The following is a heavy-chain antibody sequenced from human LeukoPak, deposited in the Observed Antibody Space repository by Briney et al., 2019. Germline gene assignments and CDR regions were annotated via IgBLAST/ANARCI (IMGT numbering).Heavy chain of an antibody. J-gene: IGHJ6*02. Sequence: PGGSLRLSCAASGFTFSSYEMNWVRQAPGKGLEWVSYISSGGTTIYYADSVKGRFTISRDNAKNSLYLQMNSLRAEDTAVYYCARGYQLLTMDVWGQGTTVTVSS. CDR2: ISSGGTTI. CDR1: GFTFSSYE. V-gene: IGHV3-48*03. CDR3: ARGYQLLTMDV. D-gene: IGHD2-2*01.